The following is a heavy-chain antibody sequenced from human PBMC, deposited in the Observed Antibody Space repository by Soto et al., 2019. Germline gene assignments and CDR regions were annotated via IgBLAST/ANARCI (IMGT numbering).Heavy chain of an antibody. D-gene: IGHD1-26*01. J-gene: IGHJ4*02. V-gene: IGHV3-30*04. CDR3: ARGSGSYYGFYFDY. Sequence: GGSLRLSCAASGFTFSSYAMHWVRQAPGKGLEWVAVISYDGSNKYYADSVKGRFTISRDNSKNTLYLQMNSLRAEDTAVYYCARGSGSYYGFYFDYWGQGTLVTVSS. CDR2: ISYDGSNK. CDR1: GFTFSSYA.